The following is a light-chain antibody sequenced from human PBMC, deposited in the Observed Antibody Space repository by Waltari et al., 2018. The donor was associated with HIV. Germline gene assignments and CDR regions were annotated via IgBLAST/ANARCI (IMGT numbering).Light chain of an antibody. CDR3: QSFDNSLI. J-gene: IGLJ2*01. Sequence: QSVLTQPPSVSGAPGQRVTISCTGTSSNIGAGYAVHWYQQVAGTAPKLLIYDNNNRPSGVPDRCSGSKSGTSASLVIAGLQAEDEADYYCQSFDNSLIFGGGTKLTVL. CDR1: SSNIGAGYA. V-gene: IGLV1-40*01. CDR2: DNN.